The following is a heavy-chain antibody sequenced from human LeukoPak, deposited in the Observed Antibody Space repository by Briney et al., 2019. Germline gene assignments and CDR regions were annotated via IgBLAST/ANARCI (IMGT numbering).Heavy chain of an antibody. Sequence: GGSLRLSCAASGFTFSSYAMNWVRQAPGKGLEWVSVITESGGTTYYTDSVKGRFTISRDNSKNTLYLQMNSLRVEDTAVYFCAKRGVVIRVILVGFHKEAYYFDSWGQGALVTVSS. CDR2: ITESGGTT. D-gene: IGHD3-22*01. V-gene: IGHV3-23*01. CDR3: AKRGVVIRVILVGFHKEAYYFDS. J-gene: IGHJ4*02. CDR1: GFTFSSYA.